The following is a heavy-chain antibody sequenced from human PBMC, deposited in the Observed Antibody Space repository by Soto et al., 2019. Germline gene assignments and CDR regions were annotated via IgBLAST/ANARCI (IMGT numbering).Heavy chain of an antibody. V-gene: IGHV1-18*01. CDR2: ISAYNGNT. Sequence: ASVKVSCKASGYTFTSYGISWVRQAPGQGLEWMGWISAYNGNTNYAQKLQGRVTMTADTSTSTAYMELSSLRSEDTAVYYCARAPPGYCSGGSCYSDYYDYWGQGTLVTVSS. D-gene: IGHD2-15*01. CDR1: GYTFTSYG. CDR3: ARAPPGYCSGGSCYSDYYDY. J-gene: IGHJ4*02.